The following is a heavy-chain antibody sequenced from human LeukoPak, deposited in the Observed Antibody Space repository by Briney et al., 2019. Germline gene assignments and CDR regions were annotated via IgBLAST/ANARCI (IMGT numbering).Heavy chain of an antibody. Sequence: ASVKVSCKTSGYTFTSYGISWVRQAPGQGLEWMAWISGYNGDTNYVQKFQGRVTMTTDTSTNTAYMDLRSLRSDDTAVYYCARSGHCSGTSCYAEGVDYWGQGTLVTVS. CDR1: GYTFTSYG. V-gene: IGHV1-18*01. CDR2: ISGYNGDT. J-gene: IGHJ4*02. CDR3: ARSGHCSGTSCYAEGVDY. D-gene: IGHD2-2*01.